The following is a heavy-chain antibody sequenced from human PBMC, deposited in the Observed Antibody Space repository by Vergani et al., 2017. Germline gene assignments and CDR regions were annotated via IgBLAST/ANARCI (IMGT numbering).Heavy chain of an antibody. CDR2: ISWNSGSI. CDR1: GFTFDDYA. D-gene: IGHD4-17*01. V-gene: IGHV3-9*01. Sequence: EVQLLQSGGGVIQPGGSLRLSCAASGFTFDDYAMHWVRQAPGKGLEWVSGISWNSGSIGYADSVKGRFTISRDNAKNSLYLQMNSLRAEDTALYYCAKDFRMTTVTTGFDYWGQGTLVTVSS. J-gene: IGHJ4*02. CDR3: AKDFRMTTVTTGFDY.